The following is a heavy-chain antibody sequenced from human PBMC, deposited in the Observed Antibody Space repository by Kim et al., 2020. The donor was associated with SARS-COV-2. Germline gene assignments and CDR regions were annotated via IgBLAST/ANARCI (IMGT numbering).Heavy chain of an antibody. CDR1: GFTFSGFV. V-gene: IGHV3-23*01. Sequence: GGSLRLSCTASGFTFSGFVMSWARQAPGKRLEWVSAISGSGGGTYYADSVKGRFTVSRDNSKNTLYLQMNSLTPEDTAVYYCAKVMNDFWTAYRANYYYYGRAVWGQGTTVTVSS. CDR2: ISGSGGGT. J-gene: IGHJ6*02. D-gene: IGHD3-3*01. CDR3: AKVMNDFWTAYRANYYYYGRAV.